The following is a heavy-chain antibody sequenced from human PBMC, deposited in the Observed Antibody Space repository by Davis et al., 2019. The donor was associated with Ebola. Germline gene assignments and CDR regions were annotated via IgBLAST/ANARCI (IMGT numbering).Heavy chain of an antibody. J-gene: IGHJ4*02. Sequence: GESLKISCAASGFTFSSYSMNWVRQAPGKGLEWVSSISSSSSYIYYADSVKGRFTISRDNAKNSLYLQMNSLRAEDTAVYYCSATVAHFDYWGQGTLVTVSS. CDR1: GFTFSSYS. D-gene: IGHD6-19*01. V-gene: IGHV3-21*01. CDR3: SATVAHFDY. CDR2: ISSSSSYI.